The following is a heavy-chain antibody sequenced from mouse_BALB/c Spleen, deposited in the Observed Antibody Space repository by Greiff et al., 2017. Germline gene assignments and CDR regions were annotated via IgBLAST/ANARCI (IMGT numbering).Heavy chain of an antibody. V-gene: IGHV5-6-2*01. J-gene: IGHJ4*01. D-gene: IGHD4-1*01. Sequence: EVKLVESGGGLVKLGGSLKLSCAASGFTFSSYYMSWVRQTPEKRLELVAAINSNGGSTYYPDTVKGRFTISRDNAKNTLYLQMSSLKSEDTALYYCARGGTGTRNYAMDYWGQGTSVTVSS. CDR3: ARGGTGTRNYAMDY. CDR1: GFTFSSYY. CDR2: INSNGGST.